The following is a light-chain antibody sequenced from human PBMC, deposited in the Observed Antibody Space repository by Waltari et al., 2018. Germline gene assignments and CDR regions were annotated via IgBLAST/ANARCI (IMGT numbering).Light chain of an antibody. CDR3: SSYTTSTWV. J-gene: IGLJ3*02. Sequence: QSALTQPASVSGSPGQSITISCTGTSSDVGGYNYVSWYQQHPGKAPKLMIYDVTKLPSGVSNRFPGSKSANTDSLTISGLQAEDEADYYCSSYTTSTWVFGGGTKLTVL. V-gene: IGLV2-14*01. CDR1: SSDVGGYNY. CDR2: DVT.